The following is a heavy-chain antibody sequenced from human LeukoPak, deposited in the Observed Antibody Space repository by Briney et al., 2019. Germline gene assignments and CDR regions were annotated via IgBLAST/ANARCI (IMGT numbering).Heavy chain of an antibody. V-gene: IGHV3-23*01. Sequence: PGGSLRLSCAASGFTFSSYAMSWVRQAPGKGLEWVSAISGSGGSTYYEDSVKGRFTISRDNSKNTLYLQMNSLRAEDTAVYYCAMAARNYYYYYMDVWGKGTTVTVSS. CDR3: AMAARNYYYYYMDV. J-gene: IGHJ6*03. CDR1: GFTFSSYA. D-gene: IGHD6-6*01. CDR2: ISGSGGST.